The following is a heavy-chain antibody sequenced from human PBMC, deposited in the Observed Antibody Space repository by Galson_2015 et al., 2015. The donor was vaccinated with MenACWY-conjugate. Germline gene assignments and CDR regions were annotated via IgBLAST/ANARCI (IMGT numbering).Heavy chain of an antibody. CDR3: ARGHYYGPGSYYNGWFDP. D-gene: IGHD3-10*01. V-gene: IGHV1-69*04. CDR2: IIPILGIA. Sequence: SVKVSCKASGGTFSSYAISWVRQAPGQGLGWMGRIIPILGIANYAQKFQGRVTITADKPTSTAYMELSSLRSEDTAVYYCARGHYYGPGSYYNGWFDPWGQGTLVTVSS. CDR1: GGTFSSYA. J-gene: IGHJ5*02.